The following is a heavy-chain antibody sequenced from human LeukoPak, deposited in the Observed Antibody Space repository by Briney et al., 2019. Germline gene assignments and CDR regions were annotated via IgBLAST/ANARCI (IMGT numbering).Heavy chain of an antibody. V-gene: IGHV4-31*03. J-gene: IGHJ4*02. CDR3: ARDLAAAGIDY. Sequence: PSETLSLTCTVYGGSFSAYYWSWIRQHPGKGLEWIGYIYYSGSTYYNPSLKSRVTISVDTSKNQFSLKLSSVTAADTAVYYCARDLAAAGIDYWGQGTLVTVSS. D-gene: IGHD6-13*01. CDR1: GGSFSAYY. CDR2: IYYSGST.